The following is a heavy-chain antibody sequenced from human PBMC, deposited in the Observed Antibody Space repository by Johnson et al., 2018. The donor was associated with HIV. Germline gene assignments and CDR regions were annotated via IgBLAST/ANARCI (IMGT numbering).Heavy chain of an antibody. CDR1: GFTFSSYA. Sequence: QVQLVESGGGLVQPGGSLRLSCAASGFTFSSYAMSWVRQAPGKGLEWVALISYDGSNKYYADSVKGRFTISRDNSKNTLYLQMNSLRAEDSGVYYCARDRPRYSGYVEYAFDIWGQGTMVTVSS. CDR3: ARDRPRYSGYVEYAFDI. V-gene: IGHV3-30*04. CDR2: ISYDGSNK. D-gene: IGHD5-12*01. J-gene: IGHJ3*02.